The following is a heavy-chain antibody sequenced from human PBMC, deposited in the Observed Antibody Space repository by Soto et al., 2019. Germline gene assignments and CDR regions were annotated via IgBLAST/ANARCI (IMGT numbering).Heavy chain of an antibody. CDR1: GYTFTSYG. CDR3: ARGYYGWEPFGWFPP. Sequence: QVQLVQSGAEVKKPGASVKVSCKASGYTFTSYGISWVRQAPGQGLEWMGWISAYNGNTNYAQKLQGRVTMTADTSTCSGYMEVRSLRSDDTAVHSCARGYYGWEPFGWFPPWGEGTLVIVSS. J-gene: IGHJ5*02. V-gene: IGHV1-18*01. D-gene: IGHD4-17*01. CDR2: ISAYNGNT.